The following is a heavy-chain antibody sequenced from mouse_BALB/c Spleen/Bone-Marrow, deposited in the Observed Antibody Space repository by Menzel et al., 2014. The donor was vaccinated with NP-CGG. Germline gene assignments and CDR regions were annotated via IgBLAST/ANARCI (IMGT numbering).Heavy chain of an antibody. CDR1: GFDIKDTY. J-gene: IGHJ3*01. D-gene: IGHD1-1*01. CDR3: ASYYYGSSSFAY. Sequence: EVQLQESGAELGKPGASVKLSCTASGFDIKDTYTHWVKPRPEQGLEWIGRIDPANGNTKYDPKFQGKATITADTSSNTAYLQLSSLTSEDTTVYYCASYYYGSSSFAYWGQGTLVTVSA. V-gene: IGHV14-3*02. CDR2: IDPANGNT.